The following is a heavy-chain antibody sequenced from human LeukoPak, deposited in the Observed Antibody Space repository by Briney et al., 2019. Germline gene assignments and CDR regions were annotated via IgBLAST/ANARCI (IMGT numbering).Heavy chain of an antibody. CDR1: GGSISSSSYY. Sequence: DPSETLSLTCTVSGGSISSSSYYWGWIRQPPGKGLEWIGSIYYSGSTYYNPSLKSRVTISVDTSKNQFSLKLSSVTAADTAVYYCARNTIAARGGDYWGQGTLVTVSS. J-gene: IGHJ4*02. D-gene: IGHD6-6*01. CDR2: IYYSGST. CDR3: ARNTIAARGGDY. V-gene: IGHV4-39*01.